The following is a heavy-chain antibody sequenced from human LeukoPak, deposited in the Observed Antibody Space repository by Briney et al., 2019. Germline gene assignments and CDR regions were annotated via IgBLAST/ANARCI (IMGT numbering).Heavy chain of an antibody. Sequence: GASVKVSCKASGYTFTSYGISWVRQAPGQGLEWMGWISAYNGNTNYAQKLQGRVTMTTDTSTSTAYMELRSLRSDDTAVYYCARTELDSGYDLSNWFDPWGQGTLVTVSS. D-gene: IGHD5-12*01. J-gene: IGHJ5*02. CDR2: ISAYNGNT. V-gene: IGHV1-18*01. CDR1: GYTFTSYG. CDR3: ARTELDSGYDLSNWFDP.